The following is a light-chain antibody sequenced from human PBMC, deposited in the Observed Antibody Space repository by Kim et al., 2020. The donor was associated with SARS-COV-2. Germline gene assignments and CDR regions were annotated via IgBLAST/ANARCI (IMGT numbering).Light chain of an antibody. CDR1: SSNIGNNY. J-gene: IGLJ3*02. CDR3: ATWDASLSAWV. Sequence: QSVLTQPPSVSAAPGQKVTISCSGSSSNIGNNYVSWYQQLPGTAPKLLIYDNNKRPSGSPDRFSGSTSGTSAALDITGLQPGDEADYYCATWDASLSAWVFGGGTKLTVL. V-gene: IGLV1-51*01. CDR2: DNN.